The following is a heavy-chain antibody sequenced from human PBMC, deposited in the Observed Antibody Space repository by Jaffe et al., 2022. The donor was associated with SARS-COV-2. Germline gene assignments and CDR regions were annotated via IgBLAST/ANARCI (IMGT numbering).Heavy chain of an antibody. V-gene: IGHV4-39*01. J-gene: IGHJ4*02. D-gene: IGHD6-13*01. CDR2: VFYSGST. CDR1: GDSISSSLYN. Sequence: QLQLQESGPGLVKPSETLSLTCTVSGDSISSSLYNWGWIRQPPGKGLGWIGSVFYSGSTNYNPSLKSRVTISVDTSKNQFSLKLNSVTAADTAVYYCARHVAYSSNWVDYWGQGTLVTVSS. CDR3: ARHVAYSSNWVDY.